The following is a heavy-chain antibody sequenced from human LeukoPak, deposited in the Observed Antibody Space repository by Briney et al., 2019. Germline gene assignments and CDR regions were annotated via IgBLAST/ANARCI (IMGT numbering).Heavy chain of an antibody. J-gene: IGHJ4*02. V-gene: IGHV4-39*01. CDR3: ARQGYGRSSFFDH. D-gene: IGHD6-6*01. CDR2: LFHSGTT. CDR1: GGSISSYY. Sequence: SETLSLTCTVSGGSISSYYWSWIRQPPGKGLEWIGNLFHSGTTYYNPSLKSRVSISVDTSKNQFSLKLNSVTAADTAVYYCARQGYGRSSFFDHWGQGTLVTVSS.